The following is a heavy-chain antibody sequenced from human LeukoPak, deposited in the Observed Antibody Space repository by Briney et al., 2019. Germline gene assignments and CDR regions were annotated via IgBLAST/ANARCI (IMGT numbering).Heavy chain of an antibody. CDR1: GFTFSGST. CDR2: IRSKANNYAR. J-gene: IGHJ6*02. CDR3: IRGAASGSYYGFDV. Sequence: GGSLRLSCAASGFTFSGSTMHWVRQASGKGLEWVGRIRSKANNYARAYATSVKGRFTLSRDDSKNTAYLQMNSLKTEDTAVYYCIRGAASGSYYGFDVWGQGATVTVSS. D-gene: IGHD1-26*01. V-gene: IGHV3-73*01.